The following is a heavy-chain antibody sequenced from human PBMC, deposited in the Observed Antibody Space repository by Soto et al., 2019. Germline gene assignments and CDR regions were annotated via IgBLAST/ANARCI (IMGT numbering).Heavy chain of an antibody. D-gene: IGHD6-19*01. CDR2: ISYDGSNK. CDR1: GFTFSSYG. CDR3: AISRLYSSGSSFDY. Sequence: QVQLVESGGGVVQPGRSLRLSCAASGFTFSSYGMHWVRQAPGKGLEWVAVISYDGSNKYYADSVKGRFTISRDTSTNTLYLQMNSLRAEDTAVYDCAISRLYSSGSSFDYWGQGTLVTVSS. J-gene: IGHJ4*02. V-gene: IGHV3-30*03.